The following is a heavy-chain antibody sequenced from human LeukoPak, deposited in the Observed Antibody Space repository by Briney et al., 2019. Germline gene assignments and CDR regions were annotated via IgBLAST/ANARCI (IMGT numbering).Heavy chain of an antibody. J-gene: IGHJ4*02. CDR3: ARSNLQMTTVTTFDY. Sequence: SETLSLTCTVSGGSISSSSYYWGWVRQPPGKGLEWIGEIYHSGSTNYNPCLKSRVTISVDKSKNQFSLKLSSVTAADTAVYYCARSNLQMTTVTTFDYWGQGTLVTVSS. CDR2: IYHSGST. D-gene: IGHD4-17*01. V-gene: IGHV4-39*07. CDR1: GGSISSSSYY.